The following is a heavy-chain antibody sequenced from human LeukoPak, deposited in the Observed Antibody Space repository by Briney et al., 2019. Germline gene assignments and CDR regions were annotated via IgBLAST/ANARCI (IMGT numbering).Heavy chain of an antibody. CDR2: ISGSGDTT. CDR3: ARRGTYFGGFDY. CDR1: GFTFSNND. J-gene: IGHJ4*02. V-gene: IGHV3-23*01. D-gene: IGHD1-26*01. Sequence: PGGSLRLSWAASGFTFSNNDMSWVRQAPGKGLEGVSGISGSGDTTNYGDSVKGRSTISRDNSKNRLYLQMNSLRVEDTAVYYCARRGTYFGGFDYWGQGTLVTVPS.